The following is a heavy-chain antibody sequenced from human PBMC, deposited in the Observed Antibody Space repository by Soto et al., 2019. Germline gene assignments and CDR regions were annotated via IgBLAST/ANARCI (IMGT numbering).Heavy chain of an antibody. V-gene: IGHV2-5*02. Sequence: QITLKESGPTLVKPTQTRTLTCTFSGFSLTTDAGGVGWIRQPPGNALEWLALIYWDEDQRYSPSLKTRLTITKDASRNQVVLTLANMDPADTGTYYCAHLYWVASGIRYYFDYWGQGTLVTVSS. J-gene: IGHJ4*02. CDR3: AHLYWVASGIRYYFDY. CDR2: IYWDEDQ. CDR1: GFSLTTDAGG. D-gene: IGHD1-1*01.